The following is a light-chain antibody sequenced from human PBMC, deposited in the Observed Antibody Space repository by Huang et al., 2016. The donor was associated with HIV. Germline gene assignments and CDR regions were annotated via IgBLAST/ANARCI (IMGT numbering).Light chain of an antibody. CDR3: QQYNNWPGT. CDR1: QTINTN. Sequence: EIVMTQSPATLSVSPGERATLSCRASQTINTNLAWYQQKPGQAPRLLIYGSSTRATAFPARFSGSGSGTECTLTISSLQSEDFAVYYCQQYNNWPGTFGQGTKLEIK. J-gene: IGKJ2*01. CDR2: GSS. V-gene: IGKV3-15*01.